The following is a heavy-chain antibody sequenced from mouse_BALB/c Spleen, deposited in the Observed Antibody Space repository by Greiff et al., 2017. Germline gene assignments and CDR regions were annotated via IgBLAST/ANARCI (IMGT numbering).Heavy chain of an antibody. D-gene: IGHD1-1*01. V-gene: IGHV5-17*02. CDR1: GFTFSSYA. Sequence: EVKLVESGGGLVKPGGSLKLSCAASGFTFSSYAMSWVRQTPEKRLEWVAYISSGSSTIYYADTVKGRFTISRDNPKNTLFLQMTSLRSEDTAMYYCARGFITTVVASRYFDVWGAGTTVTVSS. CDR2: ISSGSSTI. J-gene: IGHJ1*01. CDR3: ARGFITTVVASRYFDV.